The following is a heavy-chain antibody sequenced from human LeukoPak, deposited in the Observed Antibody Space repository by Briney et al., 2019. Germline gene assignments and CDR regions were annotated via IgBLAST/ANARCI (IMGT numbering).Heavy chain of an antibody. V-gene: IGHV3-48*03. CDR3: ARDYYDSSGYANWFDP. CDR2: ISSSGSTI. Sequence: GGSLRLSCAASGFTFSSYEMNCVRQAPGKGLEWVSYISSSGSTIYYADSVKGRFTISRDNAKNSLYLQMNSLRAEDTAVYYCARDYYDSSGYANWFDPWGQGTLVTVSS. D-gene: IGHD3-22*01. CDR1: GFTFSSYE. J-gene: IGHJ5*02.